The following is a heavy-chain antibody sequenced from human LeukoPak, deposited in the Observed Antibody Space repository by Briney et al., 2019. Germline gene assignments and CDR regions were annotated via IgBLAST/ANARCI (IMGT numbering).Heavy chain of an antibody. V-gene: IGHV3-30-3*01. D-gene: IGHD2-8*02. CDR2: ISYDGSNK. CDR1: GFTFSSYA. J-gene: IGHJ4*02. Sequence: PGGSLRLSCAASGFTFSSYAMHWVRQAPGKGLEWVAVISYDGSNKYYADSVKGRFTISRDNSKNTLYLQMNSLRAEDTAVYYCTRHQDLVYWGQGTLVTVSS. CDR3: TRHQDLVY.